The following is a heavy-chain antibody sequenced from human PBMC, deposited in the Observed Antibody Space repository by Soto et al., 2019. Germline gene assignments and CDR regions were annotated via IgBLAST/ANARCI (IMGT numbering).Heavy chain of an antibody. CDR1: GFTFSSYG. CDR2: ISYDGSNK. V-gene: IGHV3-30*18. CDR3: AKCSGYSYGYSDY. J-gene: IGHJ4*02. Sequence: GGSLRLSCAASGFTFSSYGMHWVRQAPGKGLEWVAVISYDGSNKYYADSVKGRFTISRDKSKNTLYLQMNSLRAEDTAVYYCAKCSGYSYGYSDYWGQGTLVTVSS. D-gene: IGHD5-18*01.